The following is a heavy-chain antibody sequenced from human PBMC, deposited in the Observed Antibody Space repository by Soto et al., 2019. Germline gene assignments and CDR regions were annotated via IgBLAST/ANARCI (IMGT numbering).Heavy chain of an antibody. J-gene: IGHJ6*02. D-gene: IGHD2-2*01. CDR2: IFYSGST. V-gene: IGHV4-30-4*01. Sequence: SETLSLTCAVSGGSISSDDYYWSWIRQPPGKGLEWIGYIFYSGSTYYNPSLKSRVTISVDTSKNQFSLKLSSVTAADTAVCYCARERSIVVVPAVTHYYYYDMDVWGQGTTVTVSS. CDR3: ARERSIVVVPAVTHYYYYDMDV. CDR1: GGSISSDDYY.